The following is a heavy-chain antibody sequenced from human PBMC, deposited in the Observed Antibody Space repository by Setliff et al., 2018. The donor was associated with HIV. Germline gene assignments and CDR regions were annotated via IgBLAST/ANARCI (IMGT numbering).Heavy chain of an antibody. CDR2: VYASAYS. D-gene: IGHD3-10*01. Sequence: SETLSLTCTVSGDSIGDYYWNWNRQPAGKGLEWIGRVYASAYSNYNPSLKSRVTMSVDTSQNQFSLKLRSVNAADTAVYYCARDWVTRSNYYGSGSPWYFDFWGRGILVTVSS. V-gene: IGHV4-4*07. CDR3: ARDWVTRSNYYGSGSPWYFDF. CDR1: GDSIGDYY. J-gene: IGHJ2*01.